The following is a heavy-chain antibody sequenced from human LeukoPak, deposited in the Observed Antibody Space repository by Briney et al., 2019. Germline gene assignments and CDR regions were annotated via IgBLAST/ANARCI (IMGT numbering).Heavy chain of an antibody. CDR3: AKDRLPDSGYDIDS. J-gene: IGHJ4*02. Sequence: PGGSLRLSCAASGFTFSSYGMHWVRQAPGKGLEWVAVISFDGSNKYYADSVKGRFTISRDNSKNTVYLQLNSLRAEDTALYYCAKDRLPDSGYDIDSWGQGTLVTVSS. V-gene: IGHV3-30*18. CDR1: GFTFSSYG. D-gene: IGHD5-12*01. CDR2: ISFDGSNK.